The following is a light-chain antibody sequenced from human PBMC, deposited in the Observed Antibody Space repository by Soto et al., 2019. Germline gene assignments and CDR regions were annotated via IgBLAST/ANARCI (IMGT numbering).Light chain of an antibody. V-gene: IGLV2-14*03. CDR3: SSYTTTTPLV. J-gene: IGLJ3*02. CDR2: DVT. Sequence: QSVLTQPASVSGSPGQSITISCTGTSSDIGAYNYVSWYQQHPDMAPKLIIYDVTNRPSGVSNRFSASKSGNTASLTISGLQTEDEADYYCSSYTTTTPLVFGGGTKLTVL. CDR1: SSDIGAYNY.